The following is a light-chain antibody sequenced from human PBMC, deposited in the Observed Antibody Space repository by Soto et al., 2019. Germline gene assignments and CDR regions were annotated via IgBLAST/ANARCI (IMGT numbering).Light chain of an antibody. J-gene: IGKJ4*01. CDR1: QSVLYSSNNKNY. V-gene: IGKV4-1*01. CDR3: QQYYSTPLT. CDR2: WAS. Sequence: DIVMTQSTASLAVSLGERATINCKSSQSVLYSSNNKNYLAWYQQKPGQPPKLLIYWASTRESGVPDRFSGSGSGTDFTLTISSLQAEDVAVYYCQQYYSTPLTFGGGTKVDI.